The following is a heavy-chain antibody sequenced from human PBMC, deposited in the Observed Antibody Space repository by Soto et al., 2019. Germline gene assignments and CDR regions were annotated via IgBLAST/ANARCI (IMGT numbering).Heavy chain of an antibody. CDR3: ARSRGYCSGTSCYGGSWEGGMDV. CDR2: IYYSGNT. Sequence: QVQLQESGPGLVKPSQTLSLTCTVSGGSISSGGYYWSWIRQHPGKGLEWSGYIYYSGNTYYNPSLKSRVTISVDTSKNQFSLKLSSVTAADTAVYYCARSRGYCSGTSCYGGSWEGGMDVWGQGTKVTVSS. J-gene: IGHJ6*02. D-gene: IGHD2-2*01. V-gene: IGHV4-31*03. CDR1: GGSISSGGYY.